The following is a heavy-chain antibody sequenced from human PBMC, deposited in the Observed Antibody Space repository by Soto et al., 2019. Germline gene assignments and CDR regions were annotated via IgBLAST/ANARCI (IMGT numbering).Heavy chain of an antibody. D-gene: IGHD3-10*01. CDR2: LWYDGDDK. CDR3: VRGPYYGLYYFDS. Sequence: PGGSLRLSCAASGFTIGSYGMHWVRQAPGKGLGWVAGLWYDGDDKYYGDSVKGRLTISRDNSRNTLYLQMNSLRAEDTAVYYCVRGPYYGLYYFDSWGQGTLVTVSS. V-gene: IGHV3-33*01. J-gene: IGHJ4*02. CDR1: GFTIGSYG.